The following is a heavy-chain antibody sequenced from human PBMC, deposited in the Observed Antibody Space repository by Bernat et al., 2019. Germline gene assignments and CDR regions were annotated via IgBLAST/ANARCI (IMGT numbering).Heavy chain of an antibody. CDR3: ERADFLYDSSGYSRDY. D-gene: IGHD3-22*01. CDR2: MNPNSGNT. Sequence: QVQLVQSGAEVKKPGASVKDSCKASGYTFTSYDINWVRQATGQGLEWMGWMNPNSGNTGYAQKFQGRVTMTRNTSISTAYMELSSLRSEDTAVYYCERADFLYDSSGYSRDYWGQGNLVNVSS. J-gene: IGHJ4*02. CDR1: GYTFTSYD. V-gene: IGHV1-8*01.